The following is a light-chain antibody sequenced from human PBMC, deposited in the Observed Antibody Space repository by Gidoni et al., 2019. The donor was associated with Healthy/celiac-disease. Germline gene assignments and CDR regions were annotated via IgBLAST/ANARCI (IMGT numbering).Light chain of an antibody. J-gene: IGLJ3*02. V-gene: IGLV2-11*01. CDR1: SSDVGSDNY. Sequence: QSALTQLSSVAGSPGQSVTISCTGTSSDVGSDNYVSWYQQHPGKAPKLMIYAVSKRPSRVPDRFSGSKSGDTASLTISGLQAGDEADYYCCSYAGSSWVVGGGTKLTVL. CDR3: CSYAGSSWV. CDR2: AVS.